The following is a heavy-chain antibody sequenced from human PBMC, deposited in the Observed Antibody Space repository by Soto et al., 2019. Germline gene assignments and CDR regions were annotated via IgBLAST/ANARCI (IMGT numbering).Heavy chain of an antibody. J-gene: IGHJ6*02. Sequence: PGGSLRLSCAASGFTFSSYAMHWVRQAPGKGLEWVAVISYDVSNKYYADSVKGRFTISRDNSKNTLYLQMNSLRAEDTAVYYCARDRWSGYYSTYYGMDVWGQGTRVTVSS. CDR2: ISYDVSNK. D-gene: IGHD3-3*01. CDR3: ARDRWSGYYSTYYGMDV. CDR1: GFTFSSYA. V-gene: IGHV3-30-3*01.